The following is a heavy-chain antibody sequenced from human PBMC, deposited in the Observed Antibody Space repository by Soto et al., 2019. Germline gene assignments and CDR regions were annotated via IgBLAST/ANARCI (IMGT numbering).Heavy chain of an antibody. CDR1: GYSFTSYW. J-gene: IGHJ4*02. CDR2: IDPSDSYT. V-gene: IGHV5-10-1*01. D-gene: IGHD5-12*01. CDR3: ARHGSSYGYFDT. Sequence: GESLKISCKGSGYSFTSYWITWVRQMPGKGLEWMGRIDPSDSYTNYSPSFQGHVTISADKSISTAYLQWSSLKASDTAMYYCARHGSSYGYFDTWRQGTLVTVSS.